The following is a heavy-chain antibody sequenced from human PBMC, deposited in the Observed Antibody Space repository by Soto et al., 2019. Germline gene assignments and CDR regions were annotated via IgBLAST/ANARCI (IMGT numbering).Heavy chain of an antibody. CDR2: ISNNGAHT. CDR3: ARRGYGSRWPNVYMDV. D-gene: IGHD6-13*01. Sequence: EAQLVESGGGLVQPGWARRLSCEASGFTFSNYEMHWVRQAPGKGLEYVSGISNNGAHTDYAKSVKGRFTISRDNSENTLYRQMGSLRAEDMALYYCARRGYGSRWPNVYMDVWGKGTTVTVSS. V-gene: IGHV3-64*01. CDR1: GFTFSNYE. J-gene: IGHJ6*03.